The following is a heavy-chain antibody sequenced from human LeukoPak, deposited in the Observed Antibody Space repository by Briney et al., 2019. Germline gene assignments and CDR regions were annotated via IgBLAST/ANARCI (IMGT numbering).Heavy chain of an antibody. J-gene: IGHJ4*02. V-gene: IGHV3-48*03. Sequence: GGSLRLSCAASGFTFSSYEMNWVRQAPGKGLEWVSYISSSGSTIYHADSVKGRFTISRDNAKNSLYLQMNSLRAEDTAVYYCARDEGWFGELYYWGQGTLVTVSS. CDR3: ARDEGWFGELYY. D-gene: IGHD3-10*01. CDR1: GFTFSSYE. CDR2: ISSSGSTI.